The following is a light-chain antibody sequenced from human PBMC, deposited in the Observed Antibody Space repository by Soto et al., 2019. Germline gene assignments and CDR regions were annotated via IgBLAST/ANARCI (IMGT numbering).Light chain of an antibody. CDR1: QSIIRN. V-gene: IGKV3-15*01. CDR2: GAS. Sequence: DIMMTQSPATLSVSPGERATLSCRASQSIIRNLAWYQQKPGQAPRLLIYGASTRATGIPTRFSGSGSGTEFTLTINSLQSEDFVVYYCHQYDKSPPTFGPGTTVEIK. CDR3: HQYDKSPPT. J-gene: IGKJ1*01.